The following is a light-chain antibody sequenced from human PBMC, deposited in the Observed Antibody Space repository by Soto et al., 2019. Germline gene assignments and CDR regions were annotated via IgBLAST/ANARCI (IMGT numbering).Light chain of an antibody. V-gene: IGKV1-27*01. J-gene: IGKJ4*01. Sequence: DIQMTQSPSSLSASVGDRVTITCRASQGISNYLAWYQQKPGKVPKLLIYAASTLQSGVPSRFSGSGSGTECTLSISSLQPEDVATYYCQKYNSAPQTFGGGTKVEIK. CDR2: AAS. CDR3: QKYNSAPQT. CDR1: QGISNY.